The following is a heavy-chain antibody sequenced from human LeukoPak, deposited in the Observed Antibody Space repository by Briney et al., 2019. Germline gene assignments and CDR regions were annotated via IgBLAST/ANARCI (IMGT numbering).Heavy chain of an antibody. D-gene: IGHD2-2*02. Sequence: PSETLSLTCTVSGGSISSSSYYWGWIRQPPGKGLEWIGSIYYSGSTYCNPSLKSRVTISVDTSKNQFSLKLSSVTAADTAVYYCARHVGYCSSTSCYRIGEIDYWGQGTLVTVSS. CDR3: ARHVGYCSSTSCYRIGEIDY. CDR1: GGSISSSSYY. CDR2: IYYSGST. V-gene: IGHV4-39*01. J-gene: IGHJ4*02.